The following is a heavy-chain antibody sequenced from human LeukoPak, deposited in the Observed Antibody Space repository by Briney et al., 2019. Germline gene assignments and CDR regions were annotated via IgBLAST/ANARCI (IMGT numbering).Heavy chain of an antibody. CDR1: GFSFSVYE. Sequence: PGGSLRLSCAASGFSFSVYEMHWVRQAPGKGLEWIADISGSDTTTYYADSVKGRFTISRDNVKNSLYLQMNSLRAEDTAVYYCAREDTAMASFDYWGQGTLVTVSS. CDR2: ISGSDTTT. V-gene: IGHV3-48*03. J-gene: IGHJ4*02. CDR3: AREDTAMASFDY. D-gene: IGHD5-18*01.